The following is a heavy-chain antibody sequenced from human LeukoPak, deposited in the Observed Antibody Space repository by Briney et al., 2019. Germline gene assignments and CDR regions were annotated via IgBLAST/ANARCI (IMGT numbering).Heavy chain of an antibody. J-gene: IGHJ4*02. Sequence: GSLRLSCAASGFTFSSYWMSWVRQAPGKGLEWVANIKQDGSEKYYVDSVKGRFTISRDNAKNSLYLQMNSLRAEDTAVYYCARSIAAAGTGRLQRITPDYWGQGTLVTVSS. CDR3: ARSIAAAGTGRLQRITPDY. CDR2: IKQDGSEK. D-gene: IGHD6-13*01. V-gene: IGHV3-7*01. CDR1: GFTFSSYW.